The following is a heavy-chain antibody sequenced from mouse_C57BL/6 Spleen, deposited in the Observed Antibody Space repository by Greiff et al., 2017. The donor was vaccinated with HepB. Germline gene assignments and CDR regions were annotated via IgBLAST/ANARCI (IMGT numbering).Heavy chain of an antibody. CDR3: SSIYYYGSRGAMDY. Sequence: QVQLQQSGAELVWPGASVTLSCKASGYTFTDYEMHWVKQTPVHGLEWIGAIDPETGGTAYNQKFKGKAILTADKSSSTAYMELRSLTSEDSAVYYCSSIYYYGSRGAMDYWGQGTSVTVSS. CDR2: IDPETGGT. CDR1: GYTFTDYE. J-gene: IGHJ4*01. D-gene: IGHD1-1*01. V-gene: IGHV1-15*01.